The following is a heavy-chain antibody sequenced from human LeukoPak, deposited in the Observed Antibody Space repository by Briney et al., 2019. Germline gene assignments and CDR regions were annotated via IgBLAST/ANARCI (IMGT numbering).Heavy chain of an antibody. Sequence: GASVKVSCKASGYTFTYNDINWVRQATGQGLEWMGWMNPGTANTGYSQKFQGRLAMTADTSINTAYMELSGLTSEDTAAYYCARGRAAADWGQGTLVTVSS. CDR1: GYTFTYND. D-gene: IGHD2-15*01. CDR2: MNPGTANT. CDR3: ARGRAAAD. V-gene: IGHV1-8*01. J-gene: IGHJ4*02.